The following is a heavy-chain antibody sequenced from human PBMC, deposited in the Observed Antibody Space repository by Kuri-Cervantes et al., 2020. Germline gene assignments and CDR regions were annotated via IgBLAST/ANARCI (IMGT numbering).Heavy chain of an antibody. J-gene: IGHJ2*01. D-gene: IGHD5-12*01. V-gene: IGHV3-7*01. CDR3: ARMAGVATISRFWYFDL. Sequence: GGSLRLSCAASGFTFSSYWMSWVRQAPGKGLEWVANIKQDGSEKYYVDSVKGRFTISRDNAKNSLYLQMNSLRAEDTAVYYCARMAGVATISRFWYFDLWGRGTLVTVSS. CDR2: IKQDGSEK. CDR1: GFTFSSYW.